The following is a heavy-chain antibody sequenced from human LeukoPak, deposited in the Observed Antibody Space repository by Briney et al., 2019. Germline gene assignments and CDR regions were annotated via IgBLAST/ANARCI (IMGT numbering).Heavy chain of an antibody. V-gene: IGHV4-38-2*02. CDR2: IYHSGST. CDR1: GYPISSGYY. J-gene: IGHJ5*02. Sequence: SETLSLTCTVSGYPISSGYYWGWIRQPPGKGLEWIGSIYHSGSTYYNPSLKSRVTISVDTSKNQFSLKLSSVTAADTAVYYCASDEGKPWGQGTLVTVSS. CDR3: ASDEGKP.